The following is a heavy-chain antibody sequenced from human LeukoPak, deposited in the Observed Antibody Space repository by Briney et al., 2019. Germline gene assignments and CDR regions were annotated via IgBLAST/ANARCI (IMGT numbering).Heavy chain of an antibody. CDR3: ARDPNDFGDYGAFDI. Sequence: PSETLSLTCTVSGGSISSYYWSWIRQPPGKRLERIGYIYTSGSTNYDPSLRSRVTMSVDTSKNQFSLKLSSVTAADTAVYYCARDPNDFGDYGAFDIWGQGTLVTVSS. V-gene: IGHV4-4*09. D-gene: IGHD4-17*01. CDR2: IYTSGST. J-gene: IGHJ3*02. CDR1: GGSISSYY.